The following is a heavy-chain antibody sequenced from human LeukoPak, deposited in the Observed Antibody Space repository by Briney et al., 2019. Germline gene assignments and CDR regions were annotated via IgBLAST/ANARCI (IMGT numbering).Heavy chain of an antibody. V-gene: IGHV3-23*01. CDR2: ISGSGGST. CDR3: AKEIAVAGTGGGPFDY. Sequence: GGSLRLSCAASGFTFSSYAMSWVRLAPGKGLEWVSAISGSGGSTYYADSVKGRFTISRDNSKNTLYLQMNSLRAEDTAVYYCAKEIAVAGTGGGPFDYWGQGTLVTVSS. J-gene: IGHJ4*02. CDR1: GFTFSSYA. D-gene: IGHD6-19*01.